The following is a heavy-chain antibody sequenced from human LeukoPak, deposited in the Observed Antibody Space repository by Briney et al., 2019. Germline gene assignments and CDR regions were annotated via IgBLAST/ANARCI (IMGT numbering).Heavy chain of an antibody. V-gene: IGHV1-18*01. Sequence: ASVKVSCKSSGYTFTSYGISWVRQAPGQGLEWMGWISAYNGDTNYAQKLQGRVTMTTDTSTSTAYMELRSLRSDDTAVYYCARDSGDLMLVVPDDAFDIWGQGTMLTVSS. CDR1: GYTFTSYG. CDR2: ISAYNGDT. CDR3: ARDSGDLMLVVPDDAFDI. J-gene: IGHJ3*02. D-gene: IGHD2-2*01.